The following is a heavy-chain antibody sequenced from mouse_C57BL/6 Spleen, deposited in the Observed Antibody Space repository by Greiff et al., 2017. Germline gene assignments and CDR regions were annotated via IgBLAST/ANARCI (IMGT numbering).Heavy chain of an antibody. J-gene: IGHJ4*01. Sequence: EVKLMESGGGLVQPGGSLKLSCAASGFTFSDYYMYWVRQTPEKRLEWVAYISNGGGSTYYPDTVKGRFTISRDNAKNTLYLQMSRLKSEDTAMYYCTRPLYGNYDYYAMDYWGQGTSVTVSS. CDR1: GFTFSDYY. CDR3: TRPLYGNYDYYAMDY. CDR2: ISNGGGST. V-gene: IGHV5-12*01. D-gene: IGHD2-1*01.